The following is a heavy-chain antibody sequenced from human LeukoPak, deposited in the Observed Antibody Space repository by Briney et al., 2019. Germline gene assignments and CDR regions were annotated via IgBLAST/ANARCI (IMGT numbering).Heavy chain of an antibody. CDR1: GFTFSSYG. J-gene: IGHJ4*02. V-gene: IGHV3-33*01. Sequence: GGFLRLSCAASGFTFSSYGMHWVRQAPGKGLEWVAVIWYDGSNKYYADSVKGRFTISRDNSKNTLYLQMNSLRAEDTAVYYCARGRGGIAARAEDYWGQGTLVTVSS. D-gene: IGHD6-13*01. CDR2: IWYDGSNK. CDR3: ARGRGGIAARAEDY.